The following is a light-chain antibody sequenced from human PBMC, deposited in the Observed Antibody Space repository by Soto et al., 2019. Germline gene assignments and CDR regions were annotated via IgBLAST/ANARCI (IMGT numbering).Light chain of an antibody. CDR1: SRDVGAYNY. J-gene: IGLJ3*02. CDR2: EVT. Sequence: QSALTQPPSASGSPGQSLTISCAGTSRDVGAYNYVSWYQQHPGKAPKLIIYEVTKRPSGVPDRFSGSKSGNTASLTVSGLQAEDEADYYCSSYAGGNLHWVFGGGTKLTVL. V-gene: IGLV2-8*01. CDR3: SSYAGGNLHWV.